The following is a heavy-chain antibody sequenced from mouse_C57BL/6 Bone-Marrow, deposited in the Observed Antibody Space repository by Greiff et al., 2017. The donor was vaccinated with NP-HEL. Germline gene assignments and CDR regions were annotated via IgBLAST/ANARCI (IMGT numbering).Heavy chain of an antibody. V-gene: IGHV1-69*01. Sequence: QLQQPGAELVMPGASVKLSCKASGYTFTSYWMHWVKQRPGQGLEWIGEIDPSDSYTNYNQKFKGKSTLTVDKSSSTAYMQLSSLTSEDSAVYYCAREGYYSNPYYYAMDYWGQGTSVTVSS. CDR2: IDPSDSYT. CDR3: AREGYYSNPYYYAMDY. CDR1: GYTFTSYW. J-gene: IGHJ4*01. D-gene: IGHD2-5*01.